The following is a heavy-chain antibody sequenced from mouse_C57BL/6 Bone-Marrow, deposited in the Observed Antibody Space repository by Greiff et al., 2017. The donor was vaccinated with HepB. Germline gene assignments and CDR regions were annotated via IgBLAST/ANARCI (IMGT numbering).Heavy chain of an antibody. Sequence: EVHLVESGGDLVKPGGSLKLSCAASGFTFSSYGMSWVRQTPDKRLEWVATISSGGSYTYYPDSVKGRFTISRDNAKNTLYLQMSSLKSEDTAMYYCARLIVTVYFDYWGQGTTLTVSS. D-gene: IGHD2-5*01. CDR1: GFTFSSYG. CDR2: ISSGGSYT. V-gene: IGHV5-6*01. J-gene: IGHJ2*01. CDR3: ARLIVTVYFDY.